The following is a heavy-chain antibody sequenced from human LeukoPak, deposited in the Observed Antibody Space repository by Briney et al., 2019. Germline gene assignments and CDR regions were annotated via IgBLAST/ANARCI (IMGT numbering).Heavy chain of an antibody. J-gene: IGHJ4*02. D-gene: IGHD3-10*01. CDR1: GGSFSGYY. Sequence: SETLSLTCAVYGGSFSGYYWSWIRQPPGKGLEWIGYIYYSGSTNYNPSLKSRVTISVDTSKNQFSLKLSSVTAADTAVYYCASSMVRGVYYFDYRGQGTLVTVSS. CDR2: IYYSGST. V-gene: IGHV4-59*01. CDR3: ASSMVRGVYYFDY.